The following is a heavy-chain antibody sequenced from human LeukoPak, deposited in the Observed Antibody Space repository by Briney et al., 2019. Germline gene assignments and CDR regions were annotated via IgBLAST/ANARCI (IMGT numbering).Heavy chain of an antibody. CDR3: ANSGSQQIDY. J-gene: IGHJ4*02. CDR2: INHSGST. V-gene: IGHV4-34*01. Sequence: SETLSLTCAVYGGSFSGYYWSWIRQPPGKGLEWIGEINHSGSTNYNPSLKSRVTISVDTSKNQFSLRLSSVTAADTAVYYCANSGSQQIDYWGQGTLVTVSS. D-gene: IGHD1-14*01. CDR1: GGSFSGYY.